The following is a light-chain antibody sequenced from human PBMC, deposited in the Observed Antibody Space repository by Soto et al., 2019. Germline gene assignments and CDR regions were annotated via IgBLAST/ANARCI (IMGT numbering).Light chain of an antibody. CDR1: SSDIGDYNY. Sequence: QSVLTQPASVSGSPGQSITISCTGTSSDIGDYNYISWYQHHPGKAPKLIIYGVSNRPSGVSSRFSGSKSGNTASLTISGLQAEDEADYYCCSFRSGRTLVFGTGTKVTVL. J-gene: IGLJ1*01. V-gene: IGLV2-14*01. CDR2: GVS. CDR3: CSFRSGRTLV.